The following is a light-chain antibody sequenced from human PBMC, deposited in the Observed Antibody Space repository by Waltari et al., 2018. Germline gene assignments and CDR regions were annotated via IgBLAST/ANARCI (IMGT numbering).Light chain of an antibody. CDR3: QQYYTSPLT. J-gene: IGKJ1*01. Sequence: DIVMTQSPDSLAVSLGDRATINCKSSQTILNSSTNRKYLAWYQQKAGQPPKLLINCASARQFGVPDRFSGSGSETDFTLTISSLQAEDVAVYYCQQYYTSPLTFGQGTKVEIK. V-gene: IGKV4-1*01. CDR1: QTILNSSTNRKY. CDR2: CAS.